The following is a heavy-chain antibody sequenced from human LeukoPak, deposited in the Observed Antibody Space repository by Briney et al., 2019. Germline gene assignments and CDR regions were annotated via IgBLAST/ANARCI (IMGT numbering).Heavy chain of an antibody. Sequence: ASVKVSCKASGYTFTSYGISWVRQAPGQGLEWMGWISAYNGNTNYAQKLQGRVTMTTDTSTSTAYMELRSLRSDDTAVYYCARDSPVTTLPYFDYWGQGTLVTVSS. V-gene: IGHV1-18*01. CDR3: ARDSPVTTLPYFDY. D-gene: IGHD4-17*01. CDR2: ISAYNGNT. J-gene: IGHJ4*02. CDR1: GYTFTSYG.